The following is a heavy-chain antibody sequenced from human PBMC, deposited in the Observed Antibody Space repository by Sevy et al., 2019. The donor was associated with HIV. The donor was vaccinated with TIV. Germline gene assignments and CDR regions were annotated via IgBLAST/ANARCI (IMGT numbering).Heavy chain of an antibody. CDR2: ISDTGTST. J-gene: IGHJ4*02. CDR1: GFTFRTFA. Sequence: GGSLRLSCAASGFTFRTFAMSWVRQAPGKGLQWVSSISDTGTSTYYADSVEGRFTISRDNSKKTLYLQMNSLRAEDTALYYGAKDAGDFPHFDYWGQGTLVTVSS. V-gene: IGHV3-23*01. CDR3: AKDAGDFPHFDY. D-gene: IGHD7-27*01.